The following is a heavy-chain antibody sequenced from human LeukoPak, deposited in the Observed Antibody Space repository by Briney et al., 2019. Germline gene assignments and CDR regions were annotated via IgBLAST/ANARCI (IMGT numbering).Heavy chain of an antibody. V-gene: IGHV3-64D*06. CDR3: ATMIVVVINMGTFDY. CDR2: ISSNGGST. J-gene: IGHJ4*02. CDR1: GFTFSSYT. D-gene: IGHD3-22*01. Sequence: GGSLRLSCVASGFTFSSYTMNWVRQAPGKGLEYVSAISSNGGSTYYADSVKGRFTISRDNSKNTLYLQMSSLRAEDTAVYYCATMIVVVINMGTFDYWGQGTLVTVSS.